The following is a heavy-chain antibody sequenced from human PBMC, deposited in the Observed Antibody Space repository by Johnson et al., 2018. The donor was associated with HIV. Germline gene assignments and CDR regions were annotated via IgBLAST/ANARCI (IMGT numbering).Heavy chain of an antibody. CDR3: AKDLVWNSGSYWDAFDV. V-gene: IGHV3-30*02. CDR1: GFNFSTYG. CDR2: IRYDGNNK. J-gene: IGHJ3*01. D-gene: IGHD1-26*01. Sequence: QVQLVESGGGVVQPGGSLRLSCVASGFNFSTYGMHWVRQAPGKGLEWVAFIRYDGNNKYYGDSVKGRFTVSRDNSKNTLYLQMNSLKPEDTAVYYCAKDLVWNSGSYWDAFDVWGQGTKVTVSS.